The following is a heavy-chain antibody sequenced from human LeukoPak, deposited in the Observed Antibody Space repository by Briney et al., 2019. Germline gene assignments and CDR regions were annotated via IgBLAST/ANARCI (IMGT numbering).Heavy chain of an antibody. CDR1: GFTFSSYS. CDR2: ISSSSSTI. CDR3: ASSYYDILTGYRPPCMDV. J-gene: IGHJ6*02. V-gene: IGHV3-48*02. Sequence: GGSLRLSCAASGFTFSSYSMNWVRQAPGKGLEWVSYISSSSSTIYYADSVKGRFTISRDNAKNSLYLQMNSLRDEDTAVYYCASSYYDILTGYRPPCMDVWGQGTTVTVSS. D-gene: IGHD3-9*01.